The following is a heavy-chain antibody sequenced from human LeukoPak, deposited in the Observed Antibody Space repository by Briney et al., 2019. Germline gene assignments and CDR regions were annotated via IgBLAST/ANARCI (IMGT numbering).Heavy chain of an antibody. CDR1: GGSFSGYY. J-gene: IGHJ4*02. Sequence: SETLSLTCAVYGGSFSGYYWSWIRQPPGKGLEWIGEINHSGSTNYNPSLKSRVTISVDTSKNQFSLKLSSVTAADTAVYYCARGCTNGVCYWGFDYWGQGTLVTVSS. CDR2: INHSGST. V-gene: IGHV4-34*01. CDR3: ARGCTNGVCYWGFDY. D-gene: IGHD2-8*01.